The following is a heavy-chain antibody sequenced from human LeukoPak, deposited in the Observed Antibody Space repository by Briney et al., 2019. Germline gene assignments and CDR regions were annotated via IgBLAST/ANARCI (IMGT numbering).Heavy chain of an antibody. V-gene: IGHV3-53*01. Sequence: GGSLRLSCAASGFTVSSNYMSWVRQAPGKGLEWVSVIYSGGSTYYADSVKGRFTISRDNSKNTLYLQMNSLRAEDTAVYYCARMRGTHSSMKWFDPWGQGTLVTVSS. CDR2: IYSGGST. CDR1: GFTVSSNY. J-gene: IGHJ5*02. CDR3: ARMRGTHSSMKWFDP. D-gene: IGHD6-13*01.